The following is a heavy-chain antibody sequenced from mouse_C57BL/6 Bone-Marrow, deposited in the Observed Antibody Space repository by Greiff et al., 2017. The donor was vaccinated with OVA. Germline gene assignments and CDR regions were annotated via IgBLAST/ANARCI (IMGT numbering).Heavy chain of an antibody. CDR3: ARDHYGSHWYFDV. D-gene: IGHD1-1*01. CDR2: ISYDGSN. J-gene: IGHJ1*03. V-gene: IGHV3-6*01. Sequence: VQLQQSGPGLVKPSQSLSLTCSVTGYSITSGYYWNWIRQFPGNKLEWMGYISYDGSNNYNPSLKNRISITRDTSKNQFFLKLNSVTTEDTATYYCARDHYGSHWYFDVWGTGTTVTVSS. CDR1: GYSITSGYY.